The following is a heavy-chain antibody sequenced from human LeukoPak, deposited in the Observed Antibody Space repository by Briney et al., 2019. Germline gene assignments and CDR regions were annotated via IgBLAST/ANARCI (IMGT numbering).Heavy chain of an antibody. D-gene: IGHD3-22*01. J-gene: IGHJ3*02. CDR1: GFTFSGSA. CDR3: TRGPYYDSSGYPTDAFDI. Sequence: PGGSLRLSCAASGFTFSGSAMHWVRQASGKGLEWVGRIRSKANSYATAYAASVKGRFTISRDDSKNTAYLQMNSLKTEDTAVYYCTRGPYYDSSGYPTDAFDIWGQGTMVTVSS. V-gene: IGHV3-73*01. CDR2: IRSKANSYAT.